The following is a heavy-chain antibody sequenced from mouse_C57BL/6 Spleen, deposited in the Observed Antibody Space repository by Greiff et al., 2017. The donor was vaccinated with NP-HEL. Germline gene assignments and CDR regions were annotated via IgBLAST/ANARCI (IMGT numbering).Heavy chain of an antibody. J-gene: IGHJ4*01. D-gene: IGHD2-5*01. CDR2: IYPRSGNT. V-gene: IGHV1-81*01. Sequence: VKLVESGAELARPGASVKLSCKASGYTFTSYGISWVKQRTGQGLEWIGEIYPRSGNTYYNEKFKGKATLTADKSSSTAYMELRSLTSEDSAVYFCARSWAYYRNYEGVDYWGQGTSVTVSS. CDR1: GYTFTSYG. CDR3: ARSWAYYRNYEGVDY.